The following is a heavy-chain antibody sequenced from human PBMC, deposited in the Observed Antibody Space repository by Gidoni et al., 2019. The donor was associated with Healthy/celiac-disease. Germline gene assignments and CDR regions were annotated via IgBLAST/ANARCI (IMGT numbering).Heavy chain of an antibody. D-gene: IGHD5-18*01. CDR3: ARAGDGYSYGTESFDY. CDR1: GGTFSSYA. V-gene: IGHV1-69*01. Sequence: QVQLVQSGAEVKKPGSSVQVSCKASGGTFSSYAIRWVRQAPGQGLEWMGGIIPIFGTANYAQKFQGRVTITADESTSTAYMELSSLRSEDTAVYYCARAGDGYSYGTESFDYWGQGTLVTVSS. CDR2: IIPIFGTA. J-gene: IGHJ4*02.